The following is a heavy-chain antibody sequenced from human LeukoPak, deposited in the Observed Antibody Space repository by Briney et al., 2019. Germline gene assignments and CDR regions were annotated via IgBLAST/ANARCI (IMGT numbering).Heavy chain of an antibody. V-gene: IGHV3-48*01. CDR3: ARDGGSNWYGACDI. J-gene: IGHJ3*02. CDR2: IGGSGDTI. Sequence: PGGSLRLSCAASGFTFSTYSMNWVRQAPGKGLGWVSYIGGSGDTIYYADSIKGRFTISRDNAKNSVYLQMNNLRAEDTAVYYCARDGGSNWYGACDIWGQGTMVTVSS. CDR1: GFTFSTYS. D-gene: IGHD6-13*01.